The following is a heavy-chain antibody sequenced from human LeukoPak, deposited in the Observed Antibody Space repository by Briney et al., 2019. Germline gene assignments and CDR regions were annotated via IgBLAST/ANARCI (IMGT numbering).Heavy chain of an antibody. CDR2: IYYSGST. V-gene: IGHV4-39*01. J-gene: IGHJ5*02. CDR1: GGXISSSSYY. Sequence: PSETLSLTCTVSGGXISSSSYYWGWIRQPPGKGLQWIGSIYYSGSTYYNPSLKSRVTISADTSKNQFSLKLSSVTAADTAVYYCARQESSGWYGGFDPWGQGTLVTVSS. D-gene: IGHD6-19*01. CDR3: ARQESSGWYGGFDP.